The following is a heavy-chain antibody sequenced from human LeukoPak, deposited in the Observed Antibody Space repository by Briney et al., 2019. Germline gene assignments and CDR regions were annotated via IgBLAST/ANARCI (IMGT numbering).Heavy chain of an antibody. J-gene: IGHJ4*02. CDR3: AKDRRWREMATPLDY. Sequence: GRSLRLSCVASGFTFSSYGMHWVRQAPGKRLEWVAVISYDGSNKYYADSVKGRFTISRDNSKNTLYLQMNSLRAEDTAVYYCAKDRRWREMATPLDYWGQGTLVTVSS. CDR2: ISYDGSNK. V-gene: IGHV3-30*18. D-gene: IGHD5-24*01. CDR1: GFTFSSYG.